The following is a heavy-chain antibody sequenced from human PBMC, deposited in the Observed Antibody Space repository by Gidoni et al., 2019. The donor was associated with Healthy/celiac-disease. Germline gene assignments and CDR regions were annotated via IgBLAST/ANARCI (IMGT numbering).Heavy chain of an antibody. D-gene: IGHD3-16*01. CDR3: AREMANNLGGAFDI. CDR1: GGTSSSYA. CDR2: IIPIFGTA. J-gene: IGHJ3*02. V-gene: IGHV1-69*01. Sequence: QVQLVQSGAEVKKPGSSVKASCKAPGGTSSSYAISWVRQDPGQGLEWMGGIIPIFGTANYAQEFQGRVTITADESTSTAYMELSSLRSEDTAVYYCAREMANNLGGAFDIWGQGTMVTVSS.